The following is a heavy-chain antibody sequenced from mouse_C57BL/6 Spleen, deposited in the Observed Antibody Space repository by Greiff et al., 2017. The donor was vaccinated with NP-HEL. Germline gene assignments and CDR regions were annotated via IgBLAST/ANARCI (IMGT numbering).Heavy chain of an antibody. CDR3: AMTTTVVA. CDR2: IDPSDSYT. D-gene: IGHD1-1*01. V-gene: IGHV1-50*01. Sequence: QVQLQQPGAELVKPGASVKLSCKASGYTFTSYWMQWVKPRPGQGLEWIGEIDPSDSYTNYNQKFKGKATLTVDTSSSTAYMQLSSLTSEDSAVYYCAMTTTVVAWGQGTTLTVSS. CDR1: GYTFTSYW. J-gene: IGHJ2*01.